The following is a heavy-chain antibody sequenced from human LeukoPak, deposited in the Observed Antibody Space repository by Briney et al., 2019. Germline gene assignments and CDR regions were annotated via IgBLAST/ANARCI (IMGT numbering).Heavy chain of an antibody. CDR1: GYTFTSYY. Sequence: ASVKVSCKASGYTFTSYYMHWVRQAPGQGLEWMGIINPSGGSTSYAQKFQGRVTMTRDTSISTAYMELSRLRSDDTAVYYCARDTCGGDCYGSPAFDYWGQGTLVTVSS. CDR2: INPSGGST. D-gene: IGHD2-21*02. J-gene: IGHJ4*02. CDR3: ARDTCGGDCYGSPAFDY. V-gene: IGHV1-46*01.